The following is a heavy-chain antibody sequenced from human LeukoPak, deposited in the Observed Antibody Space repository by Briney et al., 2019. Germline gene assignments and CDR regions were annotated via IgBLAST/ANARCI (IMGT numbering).Heavy chain of an antibody. V-gene: IGHV4-59*12. J-gene: IGHJ3*02. D-gene: IGHD3-10*01. CDR1: GGSISSYY. CDR2: IYYSGST. CDR3: ARERFLTLYYGSGSYYNGLDI. Sequence: SETLSLTCTVSGGSISSYYWSWIQQPPGKGLEWIGYIYYSGSTNYNPSLKSRVTISVDTSKNQFSLKLSSVTAADTAVYYCARERFLTLYYGSGSYYNGLDIWGQGTMVTVSS.